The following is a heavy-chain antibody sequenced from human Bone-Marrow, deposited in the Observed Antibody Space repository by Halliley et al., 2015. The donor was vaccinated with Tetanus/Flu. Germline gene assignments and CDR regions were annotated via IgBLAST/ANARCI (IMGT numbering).Heavy chain of an antibody. D-gene: IGHD3-3*01. CDR2: IFHSGSA. Sequence: TLSLTCTVSGGSITSDSFYWSWIRQDPRKGLEWIGYIFHSGSAYYNPSLRSRLTISLDTSRNQFSLRLSSVTAADTAVYFCARGPITTDNWFDPWGQGTLVTVSS. CDR3: ARGPITTDNWFDP. J-gene: IGHJ5*02. V-gene: IGHV4-31*03. CDR1: GGSITSDSFY.